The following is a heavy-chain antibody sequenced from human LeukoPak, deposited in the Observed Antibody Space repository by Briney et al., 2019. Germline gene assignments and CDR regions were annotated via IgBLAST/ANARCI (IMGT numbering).Heavy chain of an antibody. CDR2: ITPDGKAA. CDR1: GFTFSRHC. V-gene: IGHV3-74*03. Sequence: GGSLTLSCVASGFTFSRHCMHCVPQVPGKGLMAVSRITPDGKAAAYADSVKGRSTISRDNAKNTLYLEMNGLTAEDTALYHCTRSGYSNGYDYWGQGTLVTVSS. CDR3: TRSGYSNGYDY. J-gene: IGHJ4*02. D-gene: IGHD2-15*01.